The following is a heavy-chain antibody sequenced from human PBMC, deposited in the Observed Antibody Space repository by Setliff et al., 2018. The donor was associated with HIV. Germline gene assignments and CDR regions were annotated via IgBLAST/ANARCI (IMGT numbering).Heavy chain of an antibody. V-gene: IGHV4-4*07. J-gene: IGHJ6*03. D-gene: IGHD6-6*01. CDR2: IYTTGST. CDR1: GGSITSHY. Sequence: SETLSLTCAVSGGSITSHYWSWIRQPAGKGLEWIGHIYTTGSTNYNPSLKSRVTISVDTSKNQFSLTLNSLTAADTAVYYCAKTGVSRRKHYYYYMDLWGKGTSVTVSS. CDR3: AKTGVSRRKHYYYYMDL.